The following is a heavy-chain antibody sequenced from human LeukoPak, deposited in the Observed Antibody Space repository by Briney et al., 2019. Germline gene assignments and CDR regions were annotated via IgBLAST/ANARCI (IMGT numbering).Heavy chain of an antibody. V-gene: IGHV7-4-1*02. CDR1: GYTFTSYA. CDR2: INTNTGNP. D-gene: IGHD6-19*01. J-gene: IGHJ4*02. Sequence: ASVKVSCKASGYTFTSYAMNWVRQAPGQGLEWMGWINTNTGNPTYAQGFTGRFVFSLDTSVSTAYLQISSLKAEDTAVYYCARGEQWLVRPGADFDYWGQGTLVTVSS. CDR3: ARGEQWLVRPGADFDY.